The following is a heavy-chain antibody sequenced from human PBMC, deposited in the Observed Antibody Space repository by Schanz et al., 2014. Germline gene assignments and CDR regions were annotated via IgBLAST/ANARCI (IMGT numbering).Heavy chain of an antibody. CDR3: ARRITGTHHNPYYHGMDV. CDR1: GFTVSDNY. D-gene: IGHD1-20*01. CDR2: IYSGGST. V-gene: IGHV3-53*01. J-gene: IGHJ6*02. Sequence: HLVESGGGLIQPGGSLRLSCAASGFTVSDNYMTWVRQAPGKGLEWVSVIYSGGSTYYADSVKGRFTISRDNSKNTLYLXMNSLRAEDTALYYCARRITGTHHNPYYHGMDVWGQGTTVTVSS.